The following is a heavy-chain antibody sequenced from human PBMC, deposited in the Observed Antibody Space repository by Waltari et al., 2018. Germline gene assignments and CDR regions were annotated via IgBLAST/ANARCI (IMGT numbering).Heavy chain of an antibody. Sequence: QVQLVQSGAEVKKPGASVTVSCKASGYTFTTNDINWVRQATGQGLEWMGWMNPNSGNTGYAQKFQGRVTMTRSTSISTAYMEVSRLRSEDTAVYYCARVGSRGIDYWGQGTLVIVSS. CDR3: ARVGSRGIDY. CDR2: MNPNSGNT. D-gene: IGHD3-10*01. CDR1: GYTFTTND. J-gene: IGHJ4*02. V-gene: IGHV1-8*01.